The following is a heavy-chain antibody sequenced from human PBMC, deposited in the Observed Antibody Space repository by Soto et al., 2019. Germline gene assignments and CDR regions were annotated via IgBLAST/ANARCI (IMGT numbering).Heavy chain of an antibody. CDR2: ISYDGSNK. V-gene: IGHV3-30-3*01. CDR3: ARGLEYGGTYFGH. J-gene: IGHJ1*01. D-gene: IGHD4-17*01. Sequence: PGGSLRLSCAASGFTFRTYAMHWVRQAPGKGLEWVAVISYDGSNKYYPDSVKGRFTTSRDNSKNTLFLQMNSLRAEDTAVYYCARGLEYGGTYFGHWGQGTLVTVSS. CDR1: GFTFRTYA.